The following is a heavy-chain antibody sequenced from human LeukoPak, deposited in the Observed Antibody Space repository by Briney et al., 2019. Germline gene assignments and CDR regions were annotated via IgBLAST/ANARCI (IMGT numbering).Heavy chain of an antibody. J-gene: IGHJ4*02. CDR3: ASADYPGYYFDY. Sequence: SVKVSCKASGGTFSSYAISWVRQAPGRGLEWMGGIIPIFGTANYAQKFQGRVTITADESTSTAYMELSSLRSEDTAVYYCASADYPGYYFDYWGQGTLVTVSS. V-gene: IGHV1-69*13. CDR2: IIPIFGTA. CDR1: GGTFSSYA. D-gene: IGHD4-11*01.